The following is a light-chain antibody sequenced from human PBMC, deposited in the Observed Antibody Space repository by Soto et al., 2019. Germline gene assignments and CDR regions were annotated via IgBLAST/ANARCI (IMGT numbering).Light chain of an antibody. CDR1: QSISNH. CDR3: QQSFSTLGT. J-gene: IGKJ1*01. Sequence: DIQMTQSPSSLSASVGDRVTITCRASQSISNHLNWYQQKPGKAPNLLIYAASNLQSGVPSRFSGSGSGTDFTLTISSLQPEDFATYHCQQSFSTLGTFGQGTKVDIK. CDR2: AAS. V-gene: IGKV1-39*01.